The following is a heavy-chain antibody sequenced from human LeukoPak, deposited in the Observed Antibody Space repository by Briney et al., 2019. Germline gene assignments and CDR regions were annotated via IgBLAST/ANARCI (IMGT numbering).Heavy chain of an antibody. CDR3: AAGGARSRYYFEY. D-gene: IGHD1-1*01. CDR1: GFPFNSYA. V-gene: IGHV3-23*01. CDR2: IRGGGGGT. Sequence: GGSLRLFCAVSGFPFNSYAMSWVRQAPGKGLEWVSCIRGGGGGTYYADSVKGRVTVSRDNSKTTLYLQMDSLGGEDTAVYFCAAGGARSRYYFEYWGQGTLVTVSS. J-gene: IGHJ4*02.